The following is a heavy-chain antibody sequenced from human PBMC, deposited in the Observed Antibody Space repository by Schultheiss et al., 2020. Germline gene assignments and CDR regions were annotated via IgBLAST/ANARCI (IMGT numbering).Heavy chain of an antibody. Sequence: SQTLSLTCAISGDSVSSNSAAWNWIRQSPSRGLEWLGRTYYRSKWYNDYAVSVKSRITINPDTSKNQFSLQLNSVTPEDTAVYYCARDKGPRCSGGSCYYYYGTDVWGQGTTVTVSS. J-gene: IGHJ6*02. D-gene: IGHD2-15*01. CDR1: GDSVSSNSAA. V-gene: IGHV6-1*01. CDR2: TYYRSKWYN. CDR3: ARDKGPRCSGGSCYYYYGTDV.